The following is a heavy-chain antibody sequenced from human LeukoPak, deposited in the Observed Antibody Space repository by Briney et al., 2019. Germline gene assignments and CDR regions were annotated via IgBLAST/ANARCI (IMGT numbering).Heavy chain of an antibody. V-gene: IGHV3-64*01. CDR3: ARDRPADV. Sequence: GGSLRLSCAASGFTFSSYEMHWVRQAPGKGLEYVSAISSNGDSTYYANSVKGRFIISRDNSKNTLYLQMGSLIPEDMAVYYCARDRPADVWGEGTPVTVSS. CDR2: ISSNGDST. J-gene: IGHJ6*04. CDR1: GFTFSSYE.